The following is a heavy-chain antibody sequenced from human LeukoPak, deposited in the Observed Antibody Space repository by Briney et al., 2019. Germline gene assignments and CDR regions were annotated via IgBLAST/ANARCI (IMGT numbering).Heavy chain of an antibody. CDR2: IYHSGST. CDR1: GYSISSGYY. D-gene: IGHD2-15*01. Sequence: SETLSLTCTVSGYSISSGYYWGWIRQPPGKGLEWIGSIYHSGSTYYNPSLKSRVTISVDTSKNQFSLKLSSVTAADTAVYYCARIVVVVAASLEFDYWGQGTLVTVSS. J-gene: IGHJ4*02. V-gene: IGHV4-38-2*02. CDR3: ARIVVVVAASLEFDY.